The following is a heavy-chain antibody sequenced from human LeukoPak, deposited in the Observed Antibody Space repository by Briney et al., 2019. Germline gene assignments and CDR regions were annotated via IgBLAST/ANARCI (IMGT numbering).Heavy chain of an antibody. Sequence: SQTLSLTCAVSGGSIRGGPYHWSWIRQHPGKGLEWIGYIHYSGTTYYNPSLKSRVTISVDTSNNPFSLKLSSVSAADTAVYYCARADCSTTCYYFDDWGRGTLVTVSS. V-gene: IGHV4-31*11. CDR1: GGSIRGGPYH. CDR3: ARADCSTTCYYFDD. CDR2: IHYSGTT. J-gene: IGHJ4*02. D-gene: IGHD2-2*01.